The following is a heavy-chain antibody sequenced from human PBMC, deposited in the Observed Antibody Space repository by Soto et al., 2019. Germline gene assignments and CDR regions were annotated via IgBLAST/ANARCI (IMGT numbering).Heavy chain of an antibody. Sequence: SETLSLTCAVYGGSFSGYYWSWIRQPPGKGLEWIGEINHSGSTNYNPSLKSRVTISVDTSKNQFSLKLSSVTAADTAVYYCARGLRAAAGYFHYWGQGTLVTVSS. CDR2: INHSGST. CDR1: GGSFSGYY. CDR3: ARGLRAAAGYFHY. D-gene: IGHD6-13*01. V-gene: IGHV4-34*01. J-gene: IGHJ4*02.